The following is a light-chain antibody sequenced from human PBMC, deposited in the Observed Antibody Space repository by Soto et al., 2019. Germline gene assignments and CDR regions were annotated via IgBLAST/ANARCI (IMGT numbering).Light chain of an antibody. V-gene: IGLV4-69*01. CDR1: SGHSSYA. CDR3: QTWGTGTHVV. CDR2: LNSDGSH. Sequence: QPVLTQSPSASASLGASVKPTCTLSSGHSSYAIAWHQQQPEKGPRYLMKLNSDGSHSKGDGIPDRFSGSSSGAERYLTISSLQSEDEADYYCQTWGTGTHVVFGGGTKVTVL. J-gene: IGLJ2*01.